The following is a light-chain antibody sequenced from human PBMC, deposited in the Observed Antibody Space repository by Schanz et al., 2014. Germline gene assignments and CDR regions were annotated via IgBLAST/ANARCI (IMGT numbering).Light chain of an antibody. CDR2: GAS. V-gene: IGKV3-15*01. CDR3: QQYNNWPPGT. CDR1: QSVSRK. J-gene: IGKJ2*01. Sequence: EIVMTQSPATLSVSPGERETLSCRESQSVSRKVEGYQQKPGQAPRLLIYGASTRATGIPARFSGSGSGTEFTLTIISLQSEDFAVYYCQQYNNWPPGTFGQGTKLEIK.